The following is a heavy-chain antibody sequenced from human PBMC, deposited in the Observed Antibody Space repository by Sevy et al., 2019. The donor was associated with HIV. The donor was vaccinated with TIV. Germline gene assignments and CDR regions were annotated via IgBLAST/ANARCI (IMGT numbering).Heavy chain of an antibody. CDR2: VSFDGSKK. J-gene: IGHJ4*02. CDR1: GFTFSSYT. D-gene: IGHD4-4*01. CDR3: ARWVYRNYAFDY. Sequence: GGCLRLSCAASGFTFSSYTIHWVRQAPGKGLEWVAVVSFDGSKKQYADSVKGRFTISIDNSKNTLYLQMNSLRAEDTAVYYCARWVYRNYAFDYWGQGTLVTVSS. V-gene: IGHV3-30-3*01.